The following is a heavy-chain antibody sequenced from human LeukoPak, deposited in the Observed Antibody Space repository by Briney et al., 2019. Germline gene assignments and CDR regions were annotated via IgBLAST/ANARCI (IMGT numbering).Heavy chain of an antibody. D-gene: IGHD2-15*01. CDR1: GYSIISDYF. CDR3: ARVVASTSIDS. CDR2: IFHSGSV. J-gene: IGHJ4*02. Sequence: KPSETLSLTCIVSGYSIISDYFWGWVRQPPGKGPEWIGSIFHSGSVFYNPSLRSRVTLSIEPSKNRFSLELTSVTAADTAIYYCARVVASTSIDSWGQGTLVTVSS. V-gene: IGHV4-38-2*02.